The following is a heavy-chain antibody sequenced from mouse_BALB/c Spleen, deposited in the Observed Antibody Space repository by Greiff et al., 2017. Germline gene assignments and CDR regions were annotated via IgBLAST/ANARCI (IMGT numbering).Heavy chain of an antibody. J-gene: IGHJ3*01. CDR1: GYTFTSYW. CDR3: ARLTTVVAPAY. CDR2: INPSTGYT. V-gene: IGHV1-7*01. Sequence: VQLQQSGAELAKPGASVKMSCKASGYTFTSYWMHWVKQRPGQGLEWIGYINPSTGYTEYNQKFKDKATLTADKSSSTAYMQLSSLTSEDSAVYYCARLTTVVAPAYWGQGTLVTVSA. D-gene: IGHD1-1*01.